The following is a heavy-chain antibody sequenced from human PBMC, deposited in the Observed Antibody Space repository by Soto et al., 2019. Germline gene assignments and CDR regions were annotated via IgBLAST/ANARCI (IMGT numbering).Heavy chain of an antibody. J-gene: IGHJ4*02. D-gene: IGHD1-26*01. CDR3: ARSMKGGKNFDY. CDR2: ISGSNTYT. CDR1: GFTFSDHY. Sequence: QVELVESGGGLVKPGGSLRLSCAASGFTFSDHYMSWIRQAPGKGLEWLSYISGSNTYTDYADSVKGRFTISRDNARNSLFLQMNSLRADDTAVYYCARSMKGGKNFDYWGQGPLVTVSS. V-gene: IGHV3-11*05.